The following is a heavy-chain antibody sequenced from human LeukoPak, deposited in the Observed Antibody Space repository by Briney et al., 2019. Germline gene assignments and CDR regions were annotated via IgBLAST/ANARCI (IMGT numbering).Heavy chain of an antibody. D-gene: IGHD3-10*01. Sequence: PSETLSLTCAVYGGSFSGYYWSWIRQPPGKGLEWIGEINHSGSTNYNPSLKSRVTISVDTSKNQFSLKLSSVTAADTAVYYCASRFYGVRGDYWGQGTLVTVSS. V-gene: IGHV4-34*01. CDR3: ASRFYGVRGDY. J-gene: IGHJ4*02. CDR2: INHSGST. CDR1: GGSFSGYY.